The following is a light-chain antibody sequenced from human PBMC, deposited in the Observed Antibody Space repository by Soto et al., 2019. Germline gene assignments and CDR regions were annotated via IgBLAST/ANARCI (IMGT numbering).Light chain of an antibody. Sequence: QSVLTQPPSVSGAPGQRVTISCTGSSSNIGAYDVHWYQQLPGAASKLLIYGTSNRPSGVPGRFSGSKSGTSASLAITGLQAEDEVDYYCQYYDSSLSAFVFGTGTKVTVL. CDR1: SSNIGAYD. V-gene: IGLV1-40*01. CDR3: QYYDSSLSAFV. CDR2: GTS. J-gene: IGLJ1*01.